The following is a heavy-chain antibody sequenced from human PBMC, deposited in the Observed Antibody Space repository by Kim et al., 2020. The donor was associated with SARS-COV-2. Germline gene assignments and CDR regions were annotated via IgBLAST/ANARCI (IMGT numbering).Heavy chain of an antibody. D-gene: IGHD3-10*01. J-gene: IGHJ5*02. CDR1: GFTFSSYG. V-gene: IGHV3-33*01. CDR2: IWYDGSNK. Sequence: GGSLRLSCAASGFTFSSYGMHWVRQAPGKGLEWVAVIWYDGSNKYYADSVKGRFTISRDNSKNTLYLQMNSLRAEDTAVYYCARDNYYGSGSRNWFDPWGQGTLVTVSS. CDR3: ARDNYYGSGSRNWFDP.